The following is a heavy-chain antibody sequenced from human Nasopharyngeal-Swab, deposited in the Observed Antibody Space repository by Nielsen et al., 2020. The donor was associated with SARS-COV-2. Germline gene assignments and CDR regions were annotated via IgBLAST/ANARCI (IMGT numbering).Heavy chain of an antibody. J-gene: IGHJ6*03. CDR2: MNPNSGNT. Sequence: ASVKVSCKASGYTFTSYDINWVRQATGQGLEWMGWMNPNSGNTGYAQKFQGRVTMTRNTSISTAYMELSSLRSDDTAVYYCARGPDSSGYNYYYYYMDVWGKGTTVTVSS. D-gene: IGHD3-22*01. CDR1: GYTFTSYD. V-gene: IGHV1-8*01. CDR3: ARGPDSSGYNYYYYYMDV.